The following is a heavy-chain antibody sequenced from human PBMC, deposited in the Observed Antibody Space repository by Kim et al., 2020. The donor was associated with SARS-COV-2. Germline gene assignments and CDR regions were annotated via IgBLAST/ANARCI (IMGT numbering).Heavy chain of an antibody. CDR2: IDPSDSDT. Sequence: GESLKISCKGSGFRFSSYWINWVRQKPGKGLEWMGRIDPSDSDTIYSPSSQGQVTMSADKSTNTAYLQWRSLRASDSGMYYCAGLSAVRDPWGQGTLVIVSS. V-gene: IGHV5-10-1*01. CDR1: GFRFSSYW. J-gene: IGHJ5*02. CDR3: AGLSAVRDP.